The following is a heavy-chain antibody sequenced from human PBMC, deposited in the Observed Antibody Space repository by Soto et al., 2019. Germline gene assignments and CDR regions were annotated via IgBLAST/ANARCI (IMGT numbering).Heavy chain of an antibody. J-gene: IGHJ4*02. CDR1: GGSISSYD. CDR3: ASTTYGDYSY. CDR2: IYYSGST. V-gene: IGHV4-59*01. D-gene: IGHD4-17*01. Sequence: PSETQCVTCTVAGGSISSYDWSWIRQTPGKGLEWIGYIYYSGSTNYNPSLKSRVTISVDTSKNQFSLKLSSVTAADTAVYYCASTTYGDYSYWGQGTLVTVSS.